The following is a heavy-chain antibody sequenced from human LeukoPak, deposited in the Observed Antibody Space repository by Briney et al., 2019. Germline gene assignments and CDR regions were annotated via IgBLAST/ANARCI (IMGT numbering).Heavy chain of an antibody. J-gene: IGHJ5*02. CDR2: IYYSGST. D-gene: IGHD4-17*01. CDR1: GGSISSGAYY. V-gene: IGHV4-31*03. CDR3: AREFRRYGNWFDP. Sequence: SQTLSLTCTVSGGSISSGAYYWSWIRQHPGKGLEWIGYIYYSGSTYYNPSLKSRVAISVDTSKGQFSLKLGSVTAADTAVYYCAREFRRYGNWFDPWGQGTLVTVSS.